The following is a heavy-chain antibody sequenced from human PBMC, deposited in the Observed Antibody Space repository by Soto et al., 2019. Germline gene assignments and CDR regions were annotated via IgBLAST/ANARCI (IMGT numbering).Heavy chain of an antibody. CDR1: GGSISSSSYY. D-gene: IGHD4-17*01. V-gene: IGHV4-39*01. J-gene: IGHJ4*02. CDR3: ASDLLDYGDGDDY. Sequence: QLQLQESGPGLVKPSETLSLTCTVSGGSISSSSYYWGWIRQPPGKGLEWIGSIYYSGSTYYNPSLKSRVTISVDTSKNQFSLKLSSVTAADTAVYYCASDLLDYGDGDDYWGQGTLVTVSS. CDR2: IYYSGST.